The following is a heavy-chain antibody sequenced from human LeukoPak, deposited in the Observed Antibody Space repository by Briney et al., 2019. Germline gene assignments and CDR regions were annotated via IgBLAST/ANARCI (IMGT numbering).Heavy chain of an antibody. J-gene: IGHJ4*02. D-gene: IGHD3-22*01. Sequence: ASVKVSCKASGYTFTSYYMHWVRQAPGQGLEWMGITNPSGSSTSYAQKFQGRVTMTRDTSTSTVYMELSSLRAEDTAVYYCAKGPALTTGRITMIVAPLDYWGQGTLVTVSS. CDR3: AKGPALTTGRITMIVAPLDY. CDR1: GYTFTSYY. V-gene: IGHV1-46*01. CDR2: TNPSGSST.